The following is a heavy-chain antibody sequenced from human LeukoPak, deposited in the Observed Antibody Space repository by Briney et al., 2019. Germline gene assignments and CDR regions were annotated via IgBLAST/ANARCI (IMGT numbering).Heavy chain of an antibody. CDR3: ARALLDYGDYMGWFDP. D-gene: IGHD4-17*01. J-gene: IGHJ5*02. CDR2: IYYSGST. V-gene: IGHV4-31*03. CDR1: GGSISSGGYY. Sequence: PSETLSLTCTVSGGSISSGGYYWRWIRQHPGKGLEWIGYIYYSGSTYYNPSLKSRVTISVDTSKNQFSLKLSSVTAADTAVYYCARALLDYGDYMGWFDPWGQGTLVTVSS.